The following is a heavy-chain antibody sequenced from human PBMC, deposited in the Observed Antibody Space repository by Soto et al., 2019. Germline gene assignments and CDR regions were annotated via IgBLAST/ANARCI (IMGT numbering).Heavy chain of an antibody. CDR2: IYPGDSDP. J-gene: IGHJ6*02. CDR3: ARQEYDFWSGYYPYYYYGMDV. CDR1: GYSFTSYW. D-gene: IGHD3-3*01. V-gene: IGHV5-51*01. Sequence: LGESLKISCKGSGYSFTSYWIGWVRQMPGKGLEWMGIIYPGDSDPRYSPSFQGQVTISADKSISTAYLQWSSLKASDTAMYYCARQEYDFWSGYYPYYYYGMDVWGQGTTVTVSS.